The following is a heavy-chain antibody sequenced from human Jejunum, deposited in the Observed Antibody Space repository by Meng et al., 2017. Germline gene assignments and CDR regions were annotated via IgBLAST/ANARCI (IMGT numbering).Heavy chain of an antibody. CDR2: TYYRSKWYI. J-gene: IGHJ4*02. V-gene: IGHV6-1*01. CDR1: GDSVSSHTTT. D-gene: IGHD2-15*01. CDR3: VRLVGNSWLDY. Sequence: SETLSLTCAISGDSVSSHTTTWNWFRQSPSRGLEWLGRTYYRSKWYIDYAVSLQSRITINADTSTNQLSLQLNSVTPEDTAVYYCVRLVGNSWLDYWGQGTLVTVSS.